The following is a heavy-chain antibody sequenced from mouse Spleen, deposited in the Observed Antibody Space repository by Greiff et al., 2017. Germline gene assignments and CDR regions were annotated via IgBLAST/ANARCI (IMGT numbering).Heavy chain of an antibody. V-gene: IGHV1-64*01. CDR2: IHPNAGST. CDR1: GYIFTSYW. D-gene: IGHD2-3*01. Sequence: VQLQQPGAELVKPGASVKLSCKTSGYIFTSYWMHWVKQRPGQCLEWIGMIHPNAGSTNYNEKFKSKATLTVDKSSTTAYMQLSSLTFEDSAVYYCTRDGYYVYFDYWGQGTTLTVSS. CDR3: TRDGYYVYFDY. J-gene: IGHJ2*01.